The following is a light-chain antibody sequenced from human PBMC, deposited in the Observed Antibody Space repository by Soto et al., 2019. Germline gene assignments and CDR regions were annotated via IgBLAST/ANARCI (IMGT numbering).Light chain of an antibody. V-gene: IGKV1-9*01. CDR2: AAS. CDR1: QGISSY. J-gene: IGKJ1*01. Sequence: DIQLTQSPSFLSASVGDRVTITCRASQGISSYLAWYQQKPGKAPELLIYAASTLQSGVPSRFSGSGSGTEFTLTISSLHPEDFATYYCQQLETFGQGTKVDIK. CDR3: QQLET.